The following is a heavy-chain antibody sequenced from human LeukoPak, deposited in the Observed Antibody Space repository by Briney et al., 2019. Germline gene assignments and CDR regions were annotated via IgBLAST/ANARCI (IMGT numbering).Heavy chain of an antibody. J-gene: IGHJ6*02. V-gene: IGHV3-49*04. CDR1: GFTLGDYA. CDR2: IRSNGYGGTT. Sequence: GRSLRLSCAASGFTLGDYALSWVRQAPGKGLEWVGLIRSNGYGGTTEYAASVKGRFTISRDDSKSVAYLQMNSLKTEDTAVYYCSRGTIFGVVVMYYSGIDVWGQGTTVTVSS. D-gene: IGHD3-3*01. CDR3: SRGTIFGVVVMYYSGIDV.